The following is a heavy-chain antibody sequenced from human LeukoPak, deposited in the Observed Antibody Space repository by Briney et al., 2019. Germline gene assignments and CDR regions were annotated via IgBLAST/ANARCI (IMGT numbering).Heavy chain of an antibody. CDR1: RYTFTSYY. CDR2: INPSGGST. D-gene: IGHD2-15*01. CDR3: ARDNFGYCSGGSCYVNLLGY. J-gene: IGHJ4*02. V-gene: IGHV1-46*03. Sequence: ASVKVSCKASRYTFTSYYMHWVRQAPGQGLEWMGIINPSGGSTSYAQKFQGRVTMTRDTSTSTVYMELSSLRSEDTAVYYCARDNFGYCSGGSCYVNLLGYWGQGTLVTVSS.